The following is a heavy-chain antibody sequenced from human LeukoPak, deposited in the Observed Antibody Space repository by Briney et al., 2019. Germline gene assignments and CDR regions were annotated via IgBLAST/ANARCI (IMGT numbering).Heavy chain of an antibody. CDR1: GYTFTSYY. V-gene: IGHV1-46*01. CDR3: AGSSRSLRDFDY. CDR2: INPSGGST. Sequence: ASVKVSCKASGYTFTSYYMHWVRQAPGQGLEWMGIINPSGGSTSYAQKFQGRVTMTRDTSTSTVCMELSSLRSEDTAVYYCAGSSRSLRDFDYWGQGTLVTVSS. J-gene: IGHJ4*02. D-gene: IGHD6-13*01.